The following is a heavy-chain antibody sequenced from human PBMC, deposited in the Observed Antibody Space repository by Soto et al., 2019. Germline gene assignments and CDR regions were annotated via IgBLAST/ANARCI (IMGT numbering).Heavy chain of an antibody. V-gene: IGHV3-23*01. CDR2: IRGSGSST. CDR1: GFTFSSYA. D-gene: IGHD1-1*01. CDR3: AKGGTGSIDWFDP. Sequence: PGGSLRLSCAASGFTFSSYAMSWVRQAPGKGLEWVSSIRGSGSSTYYADSVKGRFTISRDNSKNTLYLQMNGLRVEDTAIYYCAKGGTGSIDWFDPWGQGTLVTVS. J-gene: IGHJ5*02.